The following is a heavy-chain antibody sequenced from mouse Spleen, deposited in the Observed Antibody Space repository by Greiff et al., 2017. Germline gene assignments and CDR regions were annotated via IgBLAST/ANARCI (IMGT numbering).Heavy chain of an antibody. Sequence: LVESGAELVKPGASVKLSCTASGFNIKDTYMHWVKQRPEQGLEWIGRIDPANGNTKYDPKFQGKATITADTSSNTAYLQLSSLTSEDTAVYYCARSWDEAYWGQGTLVTVSA. CDR3: ARSWDEAY. CDR2: IDPANGNT. D-gene: IGHD4-1*01. V-gene: IGHV14-3*02. J-gene: IGHJ3*01. CDR1: GFNIKDTY.